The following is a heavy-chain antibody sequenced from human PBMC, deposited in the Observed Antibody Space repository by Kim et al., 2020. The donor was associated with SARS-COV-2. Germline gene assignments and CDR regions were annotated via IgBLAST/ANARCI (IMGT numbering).Heavy chain of an antibody. CDR1: GGSISSYY. CDR2: IYHSETI. CDR3: AGGAQWLAFDS. D-gene: IGHD6-19*01. J-gene: IGHJ4*02. V-gene: IGHV4-59*01. Sequence: SETLSLTCTVSGGSISSYYWAWIRQPPGKGLEWIASIYHSETITYNPSLKSRVTISVDTSKNQFSLRLTSVTAADTAVYYCAGGAQWLAFDSWGQGTLATVSS.